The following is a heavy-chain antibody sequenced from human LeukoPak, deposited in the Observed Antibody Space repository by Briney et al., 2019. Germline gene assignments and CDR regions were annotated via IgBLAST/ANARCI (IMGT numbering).Heavy chain of an antibody. CDR3: ASEAFCAGGSCYLQRVAS. V-gene: IGHV1-2*02. CDR2: IDTNTGGT. Sequence: GASVKVSCKASGYTFTAYYMHWVRQAPGQGLEWMGWIDTNTGGTKYAQKFQGGVTITRDTSIGTAFMELSSLISDDTAVYYCASEAFCAGGSCYLQRVASWGPGTLVTVSS. D-gene: IGHD2-15*01. CDR1: GYTFTAYY. J-gene: IGHJ4*02.